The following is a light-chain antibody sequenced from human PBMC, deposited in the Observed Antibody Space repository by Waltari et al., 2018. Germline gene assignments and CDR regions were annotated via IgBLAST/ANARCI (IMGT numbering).Light chain of an antibody. CDR3: SSYSNTNTPYVVLL. V-gene: IGLV2-14*03. J-gene: IGLJ2*01. Sequence: QSALTQPASVSGSPGQSITISCTGTRSDIGGYSFFSWYPQHPGKAPKLMIYDVSNRPSGVSDRCSGSKSGNTASLTISGLQAEDEADYYCSSYSNTNTPYVVLLFGGGTKLTVL. CDR2: DVS. CDR1: RSDIGGYSF.